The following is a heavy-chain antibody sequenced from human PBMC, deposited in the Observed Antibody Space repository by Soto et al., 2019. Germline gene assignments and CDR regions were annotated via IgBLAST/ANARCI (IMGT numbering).Heavy chain of an antibody. Sequence: EVQLLESGGGLIQPGGSLRLSCAASGFTFSSYAMNWVRQAPGKGLEWVSTISGRGGSTYDADSVKGLFTMSRDNSRNTQYLQRNSPRADDTAVYYCAKGSRVRGIMTIDYWGKGTLVTFSS. CDR1: GFTFSSYA. V-gene: IGHV3-23*01. D-gene: IGHD3-10*01. CDR3: AKGSRVRGIMTIDY. J-gene: IGHJ4*02. CDR2: ISGRGGST.